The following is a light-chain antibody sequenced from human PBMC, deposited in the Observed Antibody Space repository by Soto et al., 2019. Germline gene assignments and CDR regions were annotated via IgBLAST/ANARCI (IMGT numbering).Light chain of an antibody. CDR1: SSDVGGYKY. V-gene: IGLV2-14*01. CDR2: DVT. J-gene: IGLJ1*01. Sequence: QSVLTQPASVSGSPGQSIAISCTGTSSDVGGYKYVSWYQQRPGKAPKLLIYDVTNRPSGVSDRFSGSKSGNTASLTISGLHSEDEADYYCSSYTTSSSYVFGTGTKVTVL. CDR3: SSYTTSSSYV.